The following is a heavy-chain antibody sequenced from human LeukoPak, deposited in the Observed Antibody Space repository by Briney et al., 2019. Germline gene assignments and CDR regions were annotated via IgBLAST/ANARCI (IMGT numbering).Heavy chain of an antibody. J-gene: IGHJ6*02. CDR2: ISYDGSNK. Sequence: GGSLRLSCAASGFTFSSYAMHWVRQAPGKGLEWVAVISYDGSNKYYADSVKGRFTISRDNSKNTLYLRMSSLRAEDTAVYYCAREGGIVVVPAAWGYYYHGMDVWGQGTTVTVSS. D-gene: IGHD2-2*01. V-gene: IGHV3-30-3*01. CDR1: GFTFSSYA. CDR3: AREGGIVVVPAAWGYYYHGMDV.